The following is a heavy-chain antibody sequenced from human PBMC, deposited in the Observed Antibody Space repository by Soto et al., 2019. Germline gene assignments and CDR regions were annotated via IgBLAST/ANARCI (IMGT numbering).Heavy chain of an antibody. CDR3: LNGDYY. Sequence: EDQLVESGGGLVQPVGSLRLSCASSGFSFSSHIMYWVRQAPGKGLEWVSSINSGSTTIYYADSVQGRFTISRDNAKNSLYLQMNSLRGDDTAVYYCLNGDYYLGQGTLVTVSS. CDR1: GFSFSSHI. V-gene: IGHV3-48*01. CDR2: INSGSTTI. D-gene: IGHD4-17*01. J-gene: IGHJ4*02.